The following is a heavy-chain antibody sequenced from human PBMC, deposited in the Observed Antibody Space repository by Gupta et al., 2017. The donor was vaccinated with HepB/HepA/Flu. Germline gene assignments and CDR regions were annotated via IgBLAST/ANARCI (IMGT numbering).Heavy chain of an antibody. Sequence: QLKLVESGEGLVTPGGSLRLSCEASGFIFSAHFMRWLRQVPGKGLEWLSYVSTAGNTIYYADSVKGRFTVSRDNSKRSVDLYMTNLRAEDTAIYYCARDLMVATTWGDQYYGMDVWGQGTTVIVSS. D-gene: IGHD2-15*01. CDR2: VSTAGNTI. CDR1: GFIFSAHF. V-gene: IGHV3-11*01. CDR3: ARDLMVATTWGDQYYGMDV. J-gene: IGHJ6*02.